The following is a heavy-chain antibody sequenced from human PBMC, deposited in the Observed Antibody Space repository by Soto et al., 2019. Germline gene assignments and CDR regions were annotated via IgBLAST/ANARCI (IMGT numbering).Heavy chain of an antibody. CDR3: AKLRRLVYSSSEY. D-gene: IGHD6-6*01. V-gene: IGHV3-23*01. CDR1: GFTFSSYA. CDR2: ISGSGGST. Sequence: TGGSLRLSCAASGFTFSSYAMSWVRQAPGKGLEWVSAISGSGGSTYYADSVKGRFTISRDNSKNTLYLQMNSLRAEDTAVYYCAKLRRLVYSSSEYWGQGTLVTVSS. J-gene: IGHJ4*02.